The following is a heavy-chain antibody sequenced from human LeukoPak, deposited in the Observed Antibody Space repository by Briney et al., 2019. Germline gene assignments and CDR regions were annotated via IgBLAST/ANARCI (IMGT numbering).Heavy chain of an antibody. CDR3: ARGAPKSLAAPTKD. CDR2: ISTYNGNT. D-gene: IGHD6-25*01. J-gene: IGHJ4*02. Sequence: APGRVSCTASGYTFTSYGISWVRRAPGHGRRWMGWISTYNGNTNYAQTLQGGVTMTTDTPTSTAYIELRTPRYDDTAVYNCARGAPKSLAAPTKDWGQGTLVTVSS. CDR1: GYTFTSYG. V-gene: IGHV1-18*01.